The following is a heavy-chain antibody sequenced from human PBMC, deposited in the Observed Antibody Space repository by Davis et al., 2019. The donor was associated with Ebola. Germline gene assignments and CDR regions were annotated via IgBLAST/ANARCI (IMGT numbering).Heavy chain of an antibody. CDR2: ISGSGGST. J-gene: IGHJ6*04. CDR1: VITFSSYA. CDR3: AKEIYNVYVPYYYYYYGMDV. Sequence: PGGSLRLSCTDSVITFSSYAMTWVRQAPGKGLEWVSAISGSGGSTYYADSVKGRFTISRDNAKNSLYLQMNSLRAEDTALYYCAKEIYNVYVPYYYYYYGMDVWGKGITVTVSS. V-gene: IGHV3-23*01. D-gene: IGHD5/OR15-5a*01.